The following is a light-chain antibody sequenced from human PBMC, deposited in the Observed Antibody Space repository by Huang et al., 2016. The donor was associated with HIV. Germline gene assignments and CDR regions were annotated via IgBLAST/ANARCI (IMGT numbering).Light chain of an antibody. V-gene: IGKV3-11*01. CDR2: DAS. CDR1: QSVSSY. J-gene: IGKJ3*01. CDR3: QQRSNWPRFT. Sequence: EIVLTQSPATLSLSPGERATLSCRASQSVSSYLAWYQQKPGQAPRLLLYDASNRATGIPARFSGSGSGTDFTLTISSLESEDFAVYYCQQRSNWPRFTFGPGTKVDIK.